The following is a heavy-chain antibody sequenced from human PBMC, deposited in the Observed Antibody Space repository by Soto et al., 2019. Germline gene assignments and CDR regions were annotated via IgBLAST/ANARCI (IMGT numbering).Heavy chain of an antibody. J-gene: IGHJ4*02. V-gene: IGHV3-23*01. CDR3: AKDTAYYYGSGSYYAIDY. CDR2: ISDSGGST. D-gene: IGHD3-10*01. CDR1: GFAFSSYA. Sequence: GGSLRLSCAASGFAFSSYAINWVRQAPGKGLDWVSGISDSGGSTYYADSVRGRFTISRDNSKNTLYLQMNSLRAEDTAIYYCAKDTAYYYGSGSYYAIDYWGQGTLVTVS.